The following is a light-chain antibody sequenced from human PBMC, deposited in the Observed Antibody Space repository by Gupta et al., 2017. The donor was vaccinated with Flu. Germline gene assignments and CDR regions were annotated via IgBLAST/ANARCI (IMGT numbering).Light chain of an antibody. V-gene: IGKV1-27*01. J-gene: IGKJ1*01. CDR1: QGISTY. CDR2: AAS. Sequence: PSPLAASVGERVTITCRASQGISTYVAWYQQRPGKVPRLLIYAASTLQSGVPSRFSGSGSGTDFTLTIGSLQPEDVATYYCQKYNIDPWTFGPGTKVEI. CDR3: QKYNIDPWT.